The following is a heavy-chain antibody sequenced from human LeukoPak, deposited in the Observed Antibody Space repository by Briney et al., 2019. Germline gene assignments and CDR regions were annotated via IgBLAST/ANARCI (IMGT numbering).Heavy chain of an antibody. Sequence: PGGSLRLSCAASGFTFSSYTMSWVRQAPGKGLEWVSAISGSGGSTYYADSVKGRFTISRDNSKNTLYLQMNSLRAEDTAVYYCAKYTAYYYDSSGNNFDYWGQGTLVTVSS. J-gene: IGHJ4*02. CDR1: GFTFSSYT. CDR2: ISGSGGST. D-gene: IGHD3-22*01. CDR3: AKYTAYYYDSSGNNFDY. V-gene: IGHV3-23*01.